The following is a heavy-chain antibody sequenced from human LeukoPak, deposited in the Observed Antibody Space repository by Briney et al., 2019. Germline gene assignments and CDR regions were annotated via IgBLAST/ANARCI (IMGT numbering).Heavy chain of an antibody. CDR3: ASMGMLLYQSIDY. V-gene: IGHV4-39*01. Sequence: NPSETLSLTCTVSGGSISSSSYYWGWIRQPPGKGLEWIGSIYYSGSTYYNPSLKSRVTISVDTSKNQFPLKLSSVTAADTAVYYCASMGMLLYQSIDYWGQGTLVTVSS. D-gene: IGHD2-8*01. CDR2: IYYSGST. J-gene: IGHJ4*02. CDR1: GGSISSSSYY.